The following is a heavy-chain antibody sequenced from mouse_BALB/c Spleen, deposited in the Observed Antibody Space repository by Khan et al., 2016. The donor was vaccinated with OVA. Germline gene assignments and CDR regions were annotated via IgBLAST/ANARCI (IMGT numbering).Heavy chain of an antibody. J-gene: IGHJ3*01. Sequence: EVELVESGGGLVKPGGSLKLSCAASGFTFSDYYMYWVRQTPEKRLEWVATISDGGTYTYYPDNVKGRFTISRDNAKNNLYLQMSSLKYEDATMYYGSREWGLYSYAGLAYWGQGTPVTVSA. CDR1: GFTFSDYY. D-gene: IGHD2-12*01. CDR2: ISDGGTYT. V-gene: IGHV5-4*02. CDR3: SREWGLYSYAGLAY.